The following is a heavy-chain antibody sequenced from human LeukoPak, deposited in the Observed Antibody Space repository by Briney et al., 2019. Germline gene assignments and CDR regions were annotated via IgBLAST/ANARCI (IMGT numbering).Heavy chain of an antibody. CDR2: MNPNSGNT. V-gene: IGHV1-8*01. D-gene: IGHD2-15*01. CDR1: GYTFTSYD. Sequence: ASVKVSCTASGYTFTSYDINWVRQATGQGLEWMGWMNPNSGNTGYAQKFQGRVTMTRNTSISTAYMELSSLRSEDTAVYYCARGAGYCSGGSCYSGGAFDIWGQGTMVTVSS. CDR3: ARGAGYCSGGSCYSGGAFDI. J-gene: IGHJ3*02.